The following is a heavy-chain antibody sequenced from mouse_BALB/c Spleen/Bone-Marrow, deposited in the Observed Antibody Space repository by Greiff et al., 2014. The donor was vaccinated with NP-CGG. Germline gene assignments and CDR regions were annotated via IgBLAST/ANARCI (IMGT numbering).Heavy chain of an antibody. Sequence: QVQLQQSGAELVKPGASVELSCKASGYTFTSYYMYWVKQRPGQGLEWFGEINPSNGGTNFNEKFKNKATLTVGKSSSTAYMQLSSLTSEDSAVYYCSRGRRDALDYWGQGTSVTVSS. J-gene: IGHJ4*01. CDR2: INPSNGGT. CDR1: GYTFTSYY. CDR3: SRGRRDALDY. V-gene: IGHV1S16*01.